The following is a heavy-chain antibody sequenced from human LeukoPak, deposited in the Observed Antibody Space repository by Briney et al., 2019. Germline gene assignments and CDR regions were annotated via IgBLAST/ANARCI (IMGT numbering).Heavy chain of an antibody. CDR2: ISYDGSNK. V-gene: IGHV3-30-3*01. D-gene: IGHD6-25*01. Sequence: GGSLRLSCAASGFTFSSYAMHWVRQAPGKGLEWVAVISYDGSNKYYADSVKGRFTISRDNSKNSLYLQMNSLRADDTAVYYCARFAAGGSYYYYMDVWGKGTTVTVSS. J-gene: IGHJ6*03. CDR3: ARFAAGGSYYYYMDV. CDR1: GFTFSSYA.